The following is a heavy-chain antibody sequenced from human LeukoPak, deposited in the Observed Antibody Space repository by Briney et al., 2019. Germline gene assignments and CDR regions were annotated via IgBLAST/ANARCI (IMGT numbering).Heavy chain of an antibody. CDR1: GLTFSSYA. D-gene: IGHD5-18*01. CDR3: AKSRGYSYGYSDY. J-gene: IGHJ4*02. Sequence: GGSLRLPCEASGLTFSSYAMSWVRQAPGKGLDGVSAISGSGGSTYYADSVKGRFTISRDNSKNTLYLQMNSLRAEDTAVYYCAKSRGYSYGYSDYWGQGTLVTVSS. V-gene: IGHV3-23*01. CDR2: ISGSGGST.